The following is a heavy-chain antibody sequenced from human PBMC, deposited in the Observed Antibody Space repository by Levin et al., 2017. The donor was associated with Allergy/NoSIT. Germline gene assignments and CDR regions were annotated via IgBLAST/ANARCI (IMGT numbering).Heavy chain of an antibody. D-gene: IGHD4-11*01. V-gene: IGHV4-39*01. CDR1: GGSTGSSSYY. Sequence: PSETLSPTCTVSGGSTGSSSYYWGWIRQPPGKGLEWIASIYYSGTTYYNPSLKSRVTISVDTSKNQFSLKLTSVTAADTAVYYCRRRFAASSNWDFDYWGQGTLVTVSS. J-gene: IGHJ4*02. CDR2: IYYSGTT. CDR3: RRRFAASSNWDFDY.